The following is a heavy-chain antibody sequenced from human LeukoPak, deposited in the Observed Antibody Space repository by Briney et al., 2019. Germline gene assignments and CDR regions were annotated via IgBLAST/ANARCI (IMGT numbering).Heavy chain of an antibody. CDR1: GFTFSDYY. Sequence: GGSLRLSCAASGFTFSDYYMSWIRQAPGKGLEWVSYISSSGTNIYYADSMKGRFTISRDNAKKSLYLQMSGLRADDTAVYYCARGNYIADYWGQGTLVIVSS. V-gene: IGHV3-11*01. CDR3: ARGNYIADY. J-gene: IGHJ4*02. D-gene: IGHD1-7*01. CDR2: ISSSGTNI.